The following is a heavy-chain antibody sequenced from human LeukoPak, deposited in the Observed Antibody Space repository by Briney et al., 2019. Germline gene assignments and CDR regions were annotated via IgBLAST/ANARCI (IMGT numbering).Heavy chain of an antibody. CDR2: ISSSSSYI. CDR1: GFTFSSYS. CDR3: TRDLVDYDVSTGLHHYYMDV. V-gene: IGHV3-21*01. Sequence: GGSLRLSCAASGFTFSSYSMNWVRQAPGKGLEWVSSISSSSSYIYYADSVKGRFTISRDNAKNSLYLQMNSLRAEDTAVYYCTRDLVDYDVSTGLHHYYMDVWGQGTTVTVSS. J-gene: IGHJ6*02. D-gene: IGHD3-9*01.